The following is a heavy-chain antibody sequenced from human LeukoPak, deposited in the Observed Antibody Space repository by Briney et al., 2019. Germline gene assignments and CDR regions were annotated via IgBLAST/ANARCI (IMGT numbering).Heavy chain of an antibody. CDR3: AKDQRGYDKSISY. Sequence: GGSLRLSVGVSGFTFSLSAMSWVRQAPGKGLEWVSAISGSGGYTDYADSVKGRFTISRDNSKNTLYVQMNSLRAEDTAVYYWAKDQRGYDKSISYCGQGTLVTVSS. D-gene: IGHD5-12*01. CDR2: ISGSGGYT. CDR1: GFTFSLSA. V-gene: IGHV3-23*01. J-gene: IGHJ4*02.